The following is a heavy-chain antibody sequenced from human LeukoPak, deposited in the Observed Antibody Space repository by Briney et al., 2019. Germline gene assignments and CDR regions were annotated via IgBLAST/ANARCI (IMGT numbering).Heavy chain of an antibody. V-gene: IGHV3-74*01. CDR3: ARDLLYYYVFDY. J-gene: IGHJ4*02. CDR2: INSDGSST. CDR1: RVTFSSYW. Sequence: PGGSLRLSSAASRVTFSSYWMHWVRQAPGKGLVWVSRINSDGSSTSYADSVKGRFTISRDNAKNTLYLQMNSLRAEDTAVYYCARDLLYYYVFDYWGQGTLVTVSS. D-gene: IGHD3-10*02.